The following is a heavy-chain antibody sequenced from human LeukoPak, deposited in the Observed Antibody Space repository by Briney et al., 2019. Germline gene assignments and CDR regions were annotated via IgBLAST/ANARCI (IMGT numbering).Heavy chain of an antibody. Sequence: GVSLRLSCAASGFTFINYDMHLVRQAPGKGLEWVALISYDGSNKYYEDSVQGRFTISRDNSKDTLYLQMNSLRAEDTAVYYCAKTANYHDSRRLDYWGQGTLVTVSS. CDR3: AKTANYHDSRRLDY. J-gene: IGHJ4*02. CDR2: ISYDGSNK. D-gene: IGHD3-22*01. V-gene: IGHV3-30*18. CDR1: GFTFINYD.